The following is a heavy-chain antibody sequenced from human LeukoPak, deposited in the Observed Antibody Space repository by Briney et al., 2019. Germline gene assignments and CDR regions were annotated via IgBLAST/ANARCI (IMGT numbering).Heavy chain of an antibody. V-gene: IGHV4-34*01. CDR1: GGSFIGYY. J-gene: IGHJ4*02. CDR2: INHSGST. CDR3: ARGNGYSYGSYYFDY. D-gene: IGHD5-18*01. Sequence: SETLSLTCAVYGGSFIGYYWSWIRQPPGKGLEWIGEINHSGSTNYNPSLKSRVTISVDTSKNQFSLKLSSVTAADTAVYYCARGNGYSYGSYYFDYWGQGTLVTVSS.